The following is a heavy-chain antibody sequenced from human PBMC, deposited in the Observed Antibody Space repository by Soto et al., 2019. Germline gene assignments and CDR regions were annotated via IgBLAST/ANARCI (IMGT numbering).Heavy chain of an antibody. D-gene: IGHD3-10*01. CDR2: INLSGGSI. J-gene: IGHJ6*02. V-gene: IGHV1-46*01. CDR1: GYTFTSYY. CDR3: ARGRVSTMYYYYGMDV. Sequence: ASVKVSCKASGYTFTSYYMHWVRQAPGQGLEWMGIINLSGGSISYAQKFQGRVTMTRDTSTSTVYMELSSLRSEDTAVYYCARGRVSTMYYYYGMDVWGQGTTVTVSS.